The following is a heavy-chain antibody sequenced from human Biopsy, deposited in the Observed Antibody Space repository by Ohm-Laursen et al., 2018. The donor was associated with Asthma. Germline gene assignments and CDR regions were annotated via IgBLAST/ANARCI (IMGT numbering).Heavy chain of an antibody. Sequence: SETLSLTCTVSGGSMTPTSHYWDWIRQAPGKGLGWIGEIPQGGATTVNPSLKSRVTISMDPSKSQLYLSLRSLTAADTAVYYCASGPQWSGLDIWGQGTTVTVSS. CDR1: GGSMTPTSHY. CDR2: IPQGGAT. D-gene: IGHD2-8*01. J-gene: IGHJ6*02. V-gene: IGHV4-39*07. CDR3: ASGPQWSGLDI.